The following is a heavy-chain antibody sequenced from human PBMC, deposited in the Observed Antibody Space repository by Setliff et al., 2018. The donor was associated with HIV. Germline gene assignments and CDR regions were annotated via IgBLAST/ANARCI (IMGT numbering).Heavy chain of an antibody. CDR2: IYTDDSNT. Sequence: PGGSLRLSCAASGFTFSSFAMTWVRKAPGKGLEWVSIIYTDDSNTYYAESVKGRFTIPRDNSKNTLYLQMNSLRAEDTAVYYCAKHFLLWSNAFQIWGQGTMVTVSS. D-gene: IGHD2-21*01. CDR3: AKHFLLWSNAFQI. V-gene: IGHV3-23*03. J-gene: IGHJ3*02. CDR1: GFTFSSFA.